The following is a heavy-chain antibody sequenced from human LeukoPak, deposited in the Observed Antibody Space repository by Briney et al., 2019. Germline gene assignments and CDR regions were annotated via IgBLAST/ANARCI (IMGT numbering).Heavy chain of an antibody. V-gene: IGHV4-61*01. CDR2: IYYSGST. J-gene: IGHJ5*02. CDR1: GGSISSNTYY. CDR3: ARGGYYGSGNDFRFDP. Sequence: PSETLSLTCTVSGGSISSNTYYWSWIRQPPGKGLEWIGYIYYSGSTNYKPSLKSRVTISVDTSKNQFSLKLSPVTAADTAVYYCARGGYYGSGNDFRFDPWGQGTLVTVSS. D-gene: IGHD3-10*01.